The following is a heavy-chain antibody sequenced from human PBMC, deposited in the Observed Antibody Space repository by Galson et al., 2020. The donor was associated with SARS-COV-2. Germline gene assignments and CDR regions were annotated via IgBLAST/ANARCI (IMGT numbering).Heavy chain of an antibody. Sequence: SQTLSLTCTVSGGSISSGAYYWSWIRQTPGKGLEWIGYIYYIGATYYSPSLKSRVTISIDTSKKQFSLKVSSVTAADTAVYYCARESMQIGNQGLDYWGQGTLVTVSS. CDR2: IYYIGAT. V-gene: IGHV4-30-4*01. D-gene: IGHD1-1*01. J-gene: IGHJ4*02. CDR1: GGSISSGAYY. CDR3: ARESMQIGNQGLDY.